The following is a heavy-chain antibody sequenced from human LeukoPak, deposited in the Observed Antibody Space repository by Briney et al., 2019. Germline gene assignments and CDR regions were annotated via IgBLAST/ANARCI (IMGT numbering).Heavy chain of an antibody. D-gene: IGHD2-2*02. J-gene: IGHJ6*03. CDR3: ARVPYCSSTSCYSYYYMDV. CDR1: GGTFSSYA. CDR2: ISAYNGNT. V-gene: IGHV1-18*01. Sequence: ASVKVSCKASGGTFSSYAISWVRQAPGQGLEWMGWISAYNGNTNYAQKLQGRVTMTTDTSTSTAYMELRSLRSDDTAVYYCARVPYCSSTSCYSYYYMDVWGKGTTVTVSS.